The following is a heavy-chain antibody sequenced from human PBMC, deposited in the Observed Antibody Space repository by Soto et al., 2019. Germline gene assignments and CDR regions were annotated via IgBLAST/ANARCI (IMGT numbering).Heavy chain of an antibody. J-gene: IGHJ2*01. CDR1: GYTFSHYG. V-gene: IGHV1-3*01. Sequence: ASVKVSCKASGYTFSHYGIHWVRQAPGQRLEWMGWINAGNGNTKYSQNFQGRVTITRDTSASTAYMELSSLRSEDTAVFSCSRSWYSSGWYHWYFDLWGRGTLVTVSS. D-gene: IGHD6-19*01. CDR3: SRSWYSSGWYHWYFDL. CDR2: INAGNGNT.